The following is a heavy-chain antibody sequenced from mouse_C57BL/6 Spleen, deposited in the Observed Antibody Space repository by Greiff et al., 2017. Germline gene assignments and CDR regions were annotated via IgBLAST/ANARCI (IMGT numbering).Heavy chain of an antibody. CDR1: GYTFTDYY. CDR2: INPNNGGT. J-gene: IGHJ3*01. CDR3: ARMGGSRGFAY. D-gene: IGHD1-1*02. Sequence: VQLQQSGPELVKPGASVKISCKASGYTFTDYYMNWVKQSHGKSLEWIGDINPNNGGTSYNQKFKGKATLTVDKSSSTAYMELRSLTSEDSAGYDCARMGGSRGFAYWGQGTLVTVSA. V-gene: IGHV1-26*01.